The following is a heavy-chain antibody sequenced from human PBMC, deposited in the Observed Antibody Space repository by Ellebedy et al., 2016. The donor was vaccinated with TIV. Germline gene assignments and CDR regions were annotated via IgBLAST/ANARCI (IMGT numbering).Heavy chain of an antibody. CDR1: GFTLSNYA. CDR2: ISGAGYRS. Sequence: GESLKISCAASGFTLSNYAMSWVRQAPREGLQWVAAISGAGYRSEYADSVKGRFTISRDNAKITLYLQMNSLRTEDRAVYYCARAQGDVLTGYYIDSWGQGTLVTVSS. J-gene: IGHJ4*02. D-gene: IGHD3-9*01. CDR3: ARAQGDVLTGYYIDS. V-gene: IGHV3-23*01.